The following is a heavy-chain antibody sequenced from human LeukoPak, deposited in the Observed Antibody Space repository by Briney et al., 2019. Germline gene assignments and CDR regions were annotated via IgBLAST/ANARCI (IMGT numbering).Heavy chain of an antibody. Sequence: GGSLRLSCAASGFTFSSYEMNWVRQAPGKGLEWVSYISSSGSTIYYADSVKGRFTISRDNAKNSLYLQMNSLRAEDTAVYYCAKDSAYYGHDYWGQGTLVTVSS. V-gene: IGHV3-48*03. CDR1: GFTFSSYE. CDR2: ISSSGSTI. CDR3: AKDSAYYGHDY. D-gene: IGHD1-26*01. J-gene: IGHJ4*02.